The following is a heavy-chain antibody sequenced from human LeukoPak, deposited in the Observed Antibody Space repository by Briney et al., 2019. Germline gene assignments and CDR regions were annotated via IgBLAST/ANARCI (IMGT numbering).Heavy chain of an antibody. V-gene: IGHV3-30*04. CDR1: GFTFSSYA. CDR3: AKFSAHSYYDSSDYYYFGSLDY. D-gene: IGHD3-22*01. Sequence: PGRSLRLSCAASGFTFSSYAMHWVRQAPGKGLEWVAVISYDGSNKYYADSVKGRFTISRDNSKNTLYLQMNSLRVEDTAIYYCAKFSAHSYYDSSDYYYFGSLDYWGQGTLVTVSS. CDR2: ISYDGSNK. J-gene: IGHJ4*02.